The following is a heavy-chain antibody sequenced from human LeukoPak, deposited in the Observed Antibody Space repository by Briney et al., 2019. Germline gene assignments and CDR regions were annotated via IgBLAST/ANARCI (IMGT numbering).Heavy chain of an antibody. J-gene: IGHJ2*01. D-gene: IGHD3-10*01. Sequence: GGSLRLSCAASGFTFSSYSMNWVRPAPGKGLEWVASISSSSSYIYYADSVKGRFTISRDNAKSSLYLQMNSLRAEDTAVYYCARDRGTDNWYFDLWGRGTLVTVSS. CDR1: GFTFSSYS. V-gene: IGHV3-21*01. CDR2: ISSSSSYI. CDR3: ARDRGTDNWYFDL.